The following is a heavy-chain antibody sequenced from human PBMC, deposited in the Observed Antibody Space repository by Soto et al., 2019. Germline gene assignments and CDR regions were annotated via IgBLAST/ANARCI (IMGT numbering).Heavy chain of an antibody. CDR2: IDPSDSYT. V-gene: IGHV5-10-1*01. CDR3: ARHVRYFGGDPPNWFDP. CDR1: GYSFTSYW. D-gene: IGHD3-9*01. Sequence: RGESLKISCKGSGYSFTSYWISWVRQMPGKGLEWMGRIDPSDSYTNYSPSFQGHVTISADKSISTAYLQWSSLKASDTAMYYCARHVRYFGGDPPNWFDPWGQGTLVTVSS. J-gene: IGHJ5*02.